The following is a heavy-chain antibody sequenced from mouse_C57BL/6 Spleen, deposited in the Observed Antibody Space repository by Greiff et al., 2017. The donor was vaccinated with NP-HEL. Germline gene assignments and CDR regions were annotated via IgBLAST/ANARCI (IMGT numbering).Heavy chain of an antibody. D-gene: IGHD6-1*01. Sequence: EVKVIESGGGLVKPGGSLKLSCAASGFTFSSYAMSWVRQTPEKRLEWVATISDGGSYTYYPDNVQGRFTISRDNAKNNLYLQMSDLKSEDTAMYYCARDASFDYWGQGTTLTVSS. CDR3: ARDASFDY. J-gene: IGHJ2*01. V-gene: IGHV5-4*01. CDR1: GFTFSSYA. CDR2: ISDGGSYT.